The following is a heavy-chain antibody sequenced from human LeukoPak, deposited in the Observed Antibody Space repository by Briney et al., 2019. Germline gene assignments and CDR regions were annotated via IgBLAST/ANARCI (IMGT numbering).Heavy chain of an antibody. Sequence: PSETLSLTSQTLGGTFSSYGWSFIRQPPGKGLEWSGYIYYSGSTNYNPSLKSRVTMSVDTSKNQLSLNLSSVTAADTDAYYCARGDQDYYLTDGWGQGTTVTVSS. J-gene: IGHJ6*02. V-gene: IGHV4-59*01. CDR3: ARGDQDYYLTDG. CDR2: IYYSGST. D-gene: IGHD2/OR15-2a*01. CDR1: GGTFSSYG.